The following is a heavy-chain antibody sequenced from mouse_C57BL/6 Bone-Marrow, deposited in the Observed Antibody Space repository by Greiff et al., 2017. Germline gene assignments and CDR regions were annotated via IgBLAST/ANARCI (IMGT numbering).Heavy chain of an antibody. J-gene: IGHJ3*01. CDR3: ARSRYDWFAY. CDR1: GYTFTDYY. CDR2: INPNNGGT. D-gene: IGHD2-12*01. V-gene: IGHV1-26*01. Sequence: EVQLQQSGPELVKPGASVKISCKASGYTFTDYYMNWVKQSHGKSLEWIGDINPNNGGTSYNQKFKGKATLTVDKSASTAYMELRSLTSEDSAVYYCARSRYDWFAYWGQGTLVTVSA.